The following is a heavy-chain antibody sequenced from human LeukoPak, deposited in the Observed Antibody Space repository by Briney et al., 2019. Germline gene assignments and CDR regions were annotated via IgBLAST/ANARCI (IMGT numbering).Heavy chain of an antibody. D-gene: IGHD1-26*01. V-gene: IGHV3-7*01. CDR1: GFTFSSSW. J-gene: IGHJ4*02. CDR2: IKQDGSEK. CDR3: ASGSYFDY. Sequence: GGSLRLSCAASGFTFSSSWMSWARQAPGKGLECVANIKQDGSEKYYVDPVKGRFTISRDNAKNSLYLQMNSLRAEDTAVYYCASGSYFDYWGQGTLVTVSS.